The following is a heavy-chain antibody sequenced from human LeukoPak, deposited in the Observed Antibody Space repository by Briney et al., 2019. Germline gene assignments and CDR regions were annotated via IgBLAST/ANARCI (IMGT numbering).Heavy chain of an antibody. V-gene: IGHV3-33*01. J-gene: IGHJ3*02. CDR1: GFTFSSYG. D-gene: IGHD3-22*01. CDR2: ICYDGSNK. Sequence: PGGSLRLSCAASGFTFSSYGMHWVRQAPGKGLEWVAVICYDGSNKYYADSVKGRFTISRDNSNNTLYLQMNSLRAEDTAVYYCARDGDSSDHAFDIWGQGTMVTVSS. CDR3: ARDGDSSDHAFDI.